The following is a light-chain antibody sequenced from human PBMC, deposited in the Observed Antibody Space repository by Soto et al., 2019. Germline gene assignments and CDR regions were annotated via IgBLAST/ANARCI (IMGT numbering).Light chain of an antibody. V-gene: IGLV2-14*01. Sequence: QSALTQPASVSGSTGESITISCTGTSSDVGGYNYVSWYQQHPGKAPKLMIYDVSNRPSGVSNRFSGSKSGNTASLTISGLQAEDEADYYCSSYTSSSTPVVFRGGIKVTVL. J-gene: IGLJ2*01. CDR2: DVS. CDR1: SSDVGGYNY. CDR3: SSYTSSSTPVV.